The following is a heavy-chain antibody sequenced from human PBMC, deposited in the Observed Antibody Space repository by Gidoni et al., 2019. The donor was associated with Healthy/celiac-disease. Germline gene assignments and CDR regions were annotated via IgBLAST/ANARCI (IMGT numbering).Heavy chain of an antibody. D-gene: IGHD6-13*01. CDR1: GFPFSNAR. CDR2: IKSKTDGGTT. Sequence: EVQLVESGGGLVKPGGSLRLSCSASGFPFSNARMRWVRQAPGKGLEWVGRIKSKTDGGTTDYAAPVKGRFTISRDDSKNTLYLQMNSLKTEDTAVYYCTTDQSVGSSWYFGWGGFCCSTEYFQHWGQGTLVTVSS. V-gene: IGHV3-15*01. CDR3: TTDQSVGSSWYFGWGGFCCSTEYFQH. J-gene: IGHJ1*01.